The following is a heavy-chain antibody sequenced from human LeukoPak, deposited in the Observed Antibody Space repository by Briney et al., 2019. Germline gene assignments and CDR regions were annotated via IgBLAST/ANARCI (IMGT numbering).Heavy chain of an antibody. Sequence: SETLSLTCTVSGGSISSYYWSWIRQPPGKGLEWIGNIHYRGSTNYTPSFKSRVTMSVDTSKTQFSLRLTSVTAADTAMYFCARLKLHYYGSGSYAFDVWGQGKMVAVSS. J-gene: IGHJ3*01. V-gene: IGHV4-59*08. CDR2: IHYRGST. D-gene: IGHD3-10*01. CDR1: GGSISSYY. CDR3: ARLKLHYYGSGSYAFDV.